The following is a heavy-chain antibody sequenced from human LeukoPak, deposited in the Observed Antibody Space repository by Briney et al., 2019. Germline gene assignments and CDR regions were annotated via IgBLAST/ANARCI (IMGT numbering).Heavy chain of an antibody. D-gene: IGHD6-6*01. CDR3: ARGRLAARPFDY. Sequence: PSETLSLTCAVYGGSFSGYYWSWIRQPPGKGLEWIGEINHSGSTNYNPSFKSRVTISVDTSKNQFSLKLSSVTAADTAVYYCARGRLAARPFDYWGQGTLVTVSS. CDR2: INHSGST. V-gene: IGHV4-34*01. CDR1: GGSFSGYY. J-gene: IGHJ4*02.